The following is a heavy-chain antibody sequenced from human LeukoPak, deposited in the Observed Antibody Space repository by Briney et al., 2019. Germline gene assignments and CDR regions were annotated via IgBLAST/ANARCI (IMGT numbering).Heavy chain of an antibody. CDR1: GGSFSGYY. Sequence: PSETLSLTCAVYGGSFSGYYWSWIRQPPGKGLEWIGEINHSGSTNYNPSLKSRVTISVDTSKNQFSLKLSSVTAADTAVYYCARGAPPRSITMIVVVIPHAFDIWGQGTMVTVSS. CDR2: INHSGST. J-gene: IGHJ3*02. V-gene: IGHV4-34*01. D-gene: IGHD3-22*01. CDR3: ARGAPPRSITMIVVVIPHAFDI.